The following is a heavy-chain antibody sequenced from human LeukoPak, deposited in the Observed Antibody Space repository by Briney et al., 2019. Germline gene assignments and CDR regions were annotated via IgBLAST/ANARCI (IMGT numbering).Heavy chain of an antibody. CDR3: AKGLISDY. J-gene: IGHJ4*02. D-gene: IGHD2-21*01. CDR1: GFTFSSSA. Sequence: GGSLRLSCAASGFTFSSSAMHWVRQAPGKGLECVALISHDGSNKYYADSVKGRFTISRDNSKNTLYLQMNSLRAEDTAVYYCAKGLISDYWGQGTLVTVSS. CDR2: ISHDGSNK. V-gene: IGHV3-30-3*01.